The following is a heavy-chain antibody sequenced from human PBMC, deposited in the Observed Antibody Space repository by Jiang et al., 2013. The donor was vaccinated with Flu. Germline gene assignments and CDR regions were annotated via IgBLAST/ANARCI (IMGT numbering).Heavy chain of an antibody. V-gene: IGHV4-34*01. CDR2: IHHSGST. D-gene: IGHD2/OR15-2a*01. J-gene: IGHJ6*02. CDR3: ATRRAGPYFKYALDV. CDR1: GGSFSAYY. Sequence: LLKPSETLSLTCAVYGGSFSAYYWNWIRQPPGKGLEWIGEIHHSGSTTYNPSLKSRVTISVDTSKNQFSLKLSSVTAADTAVYYCATRRAGPYFKYALDVWGQGTTVTVSS.